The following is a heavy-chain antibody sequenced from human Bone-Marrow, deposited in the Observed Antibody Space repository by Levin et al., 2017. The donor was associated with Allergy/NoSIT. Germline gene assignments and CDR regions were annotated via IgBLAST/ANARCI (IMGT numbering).Heavy chain of an antibody. CDR3: ARVKVRGSCYSAFDY. J-gene: IGHJ4*02. V-gene: IGHV3-21*01. CDR2: ISSSSSYI. Sequence: KSGGSLRLSCAASGFTFSSYSMNWVRQAPGKGLEWVSSISSSSSYIYYADSVKGRFTISRDNAKNSLYLQMNSLRAEDTAVYYCARVKVRGSCYSAFDYWGQGTLVTVSS. D-gene: IGHD2-15*01. CDR1: GFTFSSYS.